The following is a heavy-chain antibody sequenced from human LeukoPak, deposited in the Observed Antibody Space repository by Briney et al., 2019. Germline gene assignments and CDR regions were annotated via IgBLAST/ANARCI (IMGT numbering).Heavy chain of an antibody. D-gene: IGHD3-22*01. Sequence: GASVKVSCKASGYTFTSYYMHWVRQAPGQGLEWMGIINPSGGSTSYAQKFQGRVTMTRDTSTSTAYMELRSLRSDDTAVYYCARAPGDSSGYGQLFDYWGQGTLVTVSS. CDR2: INPSGGST. V-gene: IGHV1-46*01. CDR1: GYTFTSYY. CDR3: ARAPGDSSGYGQLFDY. J-gene: IGHJ4*02.